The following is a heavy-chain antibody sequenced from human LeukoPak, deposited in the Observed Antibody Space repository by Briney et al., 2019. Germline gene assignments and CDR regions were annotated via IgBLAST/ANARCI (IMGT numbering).Heavy chain of an antibody. J-gene: IGHJ5*02. CDR3: ARAYSSSWYFNWFDP. CDR1: GGSTSSYY. D-gene: IGHD6-13*01. CDR2: IYYSGST. Sequence: SETLSLTCTVSGGSTSSYYWSWIRQPPGKGLEWIGYIYYSGSTNYNPSLKSRVTISVDTSKNQFSLKLSSVTAADTAVYYCARAYSSSWYFNWFDPWGQGTLVTVSS. V-gene: IGHV4-59*08.